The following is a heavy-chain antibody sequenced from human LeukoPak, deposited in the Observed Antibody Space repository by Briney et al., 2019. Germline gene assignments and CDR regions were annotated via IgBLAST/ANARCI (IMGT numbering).Heavy chain of an antibody. V-gene: IGHV3-30-3*01. Sequence: GRPLRLSCAASGFTFSSYSMHWVRQAPGKGLEWVAVLSSDGSNEYYADSVKGRFTISRDNSKNTLSLQMNSLRAEDTAVYYCASSPLGMGRDYWGQGTLVTVSS. D-gene: IGHD7-27*01. CDR3: ASSPLGMGRDY. J-gene: IGHJ4*02. CDR2: LSSDGSNE. CDR1: GFTFSSYS.